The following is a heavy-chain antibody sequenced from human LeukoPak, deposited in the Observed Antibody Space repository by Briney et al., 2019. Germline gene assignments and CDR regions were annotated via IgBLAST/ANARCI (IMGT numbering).Heavy chain of an antibody. D-gene: IGHD3-10*01. V-gene: IGHV3-23*01. CDR3: ARVRRLGYMDV. Sequence: GGSLRLSCAASGFTFSSYSMNWVRQAPGKGLEWVSRISGNGGSTYYADSVKGRFTISRDNSKNTLYLQLNSLRAEDTAVYYCARVRRLGYMDVWGKGTTVTVSS. J-gene: IGHJ6*03. CDR1: GFTFSSYS. CDR2: ISGNGGST.